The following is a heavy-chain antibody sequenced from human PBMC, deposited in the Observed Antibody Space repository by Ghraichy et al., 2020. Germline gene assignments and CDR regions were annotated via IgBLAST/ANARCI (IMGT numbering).Heavy chain of an antibody. CDR2: ISDSGGSA. Sequence: GGSLRLSCAASGFTFSNYAMSWVRQALGKGLEWVSGISDSGGSAFYADSVKGRFTISRDKSKSTLFLQMNSLRAEDTALYYCAIVREGSYFNPVGYWGQGTLVTVSS. CDR1: GFTFSNYA. CDR3: AIVREGSYFNPVGY. J-gene: IGHJ4*02. V-gene: IGHV3-23*01. D-gene: IGHD3-10*01.